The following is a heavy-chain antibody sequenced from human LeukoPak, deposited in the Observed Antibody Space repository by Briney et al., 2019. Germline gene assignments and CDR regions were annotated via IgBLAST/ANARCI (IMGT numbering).Heavy chain of an antibody. CDR2: VSYSGNT. D-gene: IGHD5-12*01. CDR1: GASITGYY. J-gene: IGHJ4*02. V-gene: IGHV4-59*01. Sequence: SETLSLTCTVSGASITGYYWTWIRQPPGKGPEWIGYVSYSGNTNYNPSLKSRVTISVDTSKNQFSLKLSSVTAADTAVYYCVRWKYSAYERVFDHWGQGTLVTVSS. CDR3: VRWKYSAYERVFDH.